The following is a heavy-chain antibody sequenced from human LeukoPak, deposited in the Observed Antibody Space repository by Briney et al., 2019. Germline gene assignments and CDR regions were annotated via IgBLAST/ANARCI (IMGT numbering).Heavy chain of an antibody. J-gene: IGHJ4*02. V-gene: IGHV4-34*01. D-gene: IGHD2-2*01. CDR1: GGSFSGYY. Sequence: SETLSLTCAVYGGSFSGYYWSWIRQPPGKGLEWIGEINHSGSTNYNPSLKSRVTISVDTSKNQFSLKLSSVTAADTAVYYCARRLGRGVVPAAMSYWGQGTLVTVSS. CDR3: ARRLGRGVVPAAMSY. CDR2: INHSGST.